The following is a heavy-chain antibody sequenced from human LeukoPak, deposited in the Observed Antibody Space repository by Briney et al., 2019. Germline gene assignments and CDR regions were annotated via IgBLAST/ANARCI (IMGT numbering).Heavy chain of an antibody. J-gene: IGHJ4*02. CDR1: GFTFSRNA. Sequence: GGSLRLSCAGSGFTFSRNALSWVRQAPGKGREGGSAISGRGGNTFYADSERGRFTISRDNSKNALYLEVNTLRTEDTAVYYCATTKQARRYFDYWGQGTLVTVSS. V-gene: IGHV3-23*01. CDR3: ATTKQARRYFDY. D-gene: IGHD1-1*01. CDR2: ISGRGGNT.